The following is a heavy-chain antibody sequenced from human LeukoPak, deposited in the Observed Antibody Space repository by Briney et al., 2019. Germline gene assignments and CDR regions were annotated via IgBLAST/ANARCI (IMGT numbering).Heavy chain of an antibody. D-gene: IGHD3-10*01. CDR1: GGSTSSGGYY. V-gene: IGHV4-31*03. Sequence: SQTLSLTCTVSGGSTSSGGYYWSWIRQHPGKGLEWIGYIYYSGSTYYNPSLKSRVTISVDASKNQFSLKLSSVTAADTAVYYCASVAFLRELLNWGQGTLVTVSS. J-gene: IGHJ4*02. CDR3: ASVAFLRELLN. CDR2: IYYSGST.